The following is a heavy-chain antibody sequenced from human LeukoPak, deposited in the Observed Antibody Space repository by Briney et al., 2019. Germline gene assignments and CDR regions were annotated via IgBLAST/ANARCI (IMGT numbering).Heavy chain of an antibody. CDR1: GFTVSNNY. V-gene: IGHV3-66*01. CDR2: ISSGGRT. J-gene: IGHJ3*01. Sequence: GGSLRLSCAASGFTVSNNYMSWVRQAPGKGLEWVSLISSGGRTYYADSVKGRFTISRDNSKNTLYLQMNSLRAEDTAVYYCARGPTSFSALDVWGQGTMVTVSS. D-gene: IGHD3-3*02. CDR3: ARGPTSFSALDV.